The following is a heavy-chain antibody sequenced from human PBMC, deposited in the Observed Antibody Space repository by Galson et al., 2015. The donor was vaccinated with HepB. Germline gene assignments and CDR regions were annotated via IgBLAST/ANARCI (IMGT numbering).Heavy chain of an antibody. J-gene: IGHJ1*01. CDR3: ATRSGASGWYSYFQR. CDR2: MSDNGDNT. D-gene: IGHD6-19*01. Sequence: SLKLSCAASGFTFSSYAIMWVRQAPGKGLEWVSGMSDNGDNTFYADSVKGRFTISRDISKNTVYLQMNSLRVEDTAVYYCATRSGASGWYSYFQRWGQGTLVTVSS. CDR1: GFTFSSYA. V-gene: IGHV3-23*01.